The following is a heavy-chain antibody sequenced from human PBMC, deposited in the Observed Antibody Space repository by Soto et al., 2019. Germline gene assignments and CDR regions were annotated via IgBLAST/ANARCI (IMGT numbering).Heavy chain of an antibody. CDR2: ISYDGTNK. V-gene: IGHV3-30*18. CDR1: GFTFGSYG. Sequence: GGSLRLSCVASGFTFGSYGMHWVRQAPGKGLEWVAVISYDGTNKYYTDSVKGRFTISRDNSKNTLFLQMNSLRAEDTAVYYCAQVPRYTVTPPDDYWGQGTLVTVSS. J-gene: IGHJ4*02. CDR3: AQVPRYTVTPPDDY. D-gene: IGHD4-17*01.